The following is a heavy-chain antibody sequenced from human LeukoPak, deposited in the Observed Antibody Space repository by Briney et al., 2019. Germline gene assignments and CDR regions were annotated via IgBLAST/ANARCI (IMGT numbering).Heavy chain of an antibody. CDR3: ARDVYGDGYNSLDY. J-gene: IGHJ4*02. Sequence: GGSLRLSCAVSGFIVSSNHMNWVRQAPGKGLEWVSVIYSGGYSGGGPFYADSVKGRFTTSSDSSKNTLFLQMNSLTAEDTAVYYCARDVYGDGYNSLDYWGLGILVTVSS. CDR1: GFIVSSNH. V-gene: IGHV3-66*01. CDR2: IYSGGYSGGGP. D-gene: IGHD5-24*01.